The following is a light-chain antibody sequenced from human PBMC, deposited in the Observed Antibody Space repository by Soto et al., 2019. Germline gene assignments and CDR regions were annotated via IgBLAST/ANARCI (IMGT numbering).Light chain of an antibody. V-gene: IGKV1-12*01. CDR2: RAS. Sequence: DIQMTQSPSSVSSSVGARGTITCRARQDISTWLGWYQQKPGKAPTLLSYRASTLHSGVPSRFSGSGSGTDFTLTINSLQPEDFATYHWQQTHSFPLTFGGGTKVEI. CDR3: QQTHSFPLT. CDR1: QDISTW. J-gene: IGKJ4*01.